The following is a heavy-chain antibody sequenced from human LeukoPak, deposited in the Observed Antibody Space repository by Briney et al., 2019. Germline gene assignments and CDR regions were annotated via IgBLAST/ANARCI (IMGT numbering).Heavy chain of an antibody. Sequence: GGSLRLSCAASGFNYSIYDMSGVRQAPGKGLEWVSAISGSGGSTYYADSVKGRFTISRDNSKNTLYLQMNSLRAEDTAVYYCAKGLNIYPYWGQGTLVPVSS. CDR2: ISGSGGST. V-gene: IGHV3-23*01. CDR1: GFNYSIYD. CDR3: AKGLNIYPY. D-gene: IGHD2-2*02. J-gene: IGHJ4*02.